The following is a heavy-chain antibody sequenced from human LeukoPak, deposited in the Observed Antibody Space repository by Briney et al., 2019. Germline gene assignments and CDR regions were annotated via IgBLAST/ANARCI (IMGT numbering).Heavy chain of an antibody. CDR1: GFTFSSYW. V-gene: IGHV3-74*01. D-gene: IGHD6-6*01. J-gene: IGHJ5*02. Sequence: QPGGTLRLSCAASGFTFSSYWMHWVRQAPGKGLVWVSRISRDGSSPNYADSVKGRFTISRDNAKNTLYLQVNSPSADDTAVYYCGGSSSYDRFDPWGQGTLVTVSS. CDR2: ISRDGSSP. CDR3: GGSSSYDRFDP.